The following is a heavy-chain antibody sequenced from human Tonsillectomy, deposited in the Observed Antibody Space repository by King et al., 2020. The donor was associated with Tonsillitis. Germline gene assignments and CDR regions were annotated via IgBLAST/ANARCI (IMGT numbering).Heavy chain of an antibody. CDR3: AREEARYFDY. CDR2: ISISGSSI. J-gene: IGHJ4*02. V-gene: IGHV3-48*03. Sequence: QLVQSGGGLVQPGGSLRLSCAASGFTFSTYEMNWVRQAPGKGLEWVSYISISGSSIYYAESVKGRFTVSRDNAKNSLYLQMNSLRAEETAVYYCAREEARYFDYWGQGTLVTVSS. CDR1: GFTFSTYE. D-gene: IGHD6-6*01.